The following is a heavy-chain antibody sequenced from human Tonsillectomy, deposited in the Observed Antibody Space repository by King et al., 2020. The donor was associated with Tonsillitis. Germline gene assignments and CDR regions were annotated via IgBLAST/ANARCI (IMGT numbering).Heavy chain of an antibody. D-gene: IGHD3-3*01. Sequence: VQLVESGGAFVQRGGSLRPSCTASGFTFFDFLIKWARPAPGNWLEWGAPIRGDGGETKYIDSVKGRFTISRDNDKDPLYLQMSSLRVEDAALYYCARDIGFYRVDHWGQGTPVTVSS. CDR1: GFTFFDFL. CDR3: ARDIGFYRVDH. V-gene: IGHV3-7*03. CDR2: IRGDGGET. J-gene: IGHJ4*02.